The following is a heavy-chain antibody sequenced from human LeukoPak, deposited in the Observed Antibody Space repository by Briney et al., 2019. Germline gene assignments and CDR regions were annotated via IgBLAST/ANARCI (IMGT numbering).Heavy chain of an antibody. Sequence: HAASVKVSCKASGFTFTRYGITWVRQAPGQGLEWMGWISAYNGDTTYAQKLQGRVTMTRDPSTSTVYMELRSLSSDDTAVYYCARAEGVIAAAEIEYFQHWGQGTLVTVSS. CDR3: ARAEGVIAAAEIEYFQH. CDR2: ISAYNGDT. CDR1: GFTFTRYG. D-gene: IGHD6-13*01. J-gene: IGHJ1*01. V-gene: IGHV1-18*01.